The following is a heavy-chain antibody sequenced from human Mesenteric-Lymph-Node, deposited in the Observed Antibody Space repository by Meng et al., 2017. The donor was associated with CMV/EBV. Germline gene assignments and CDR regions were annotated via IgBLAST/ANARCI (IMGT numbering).Heavy chain of an antibody. CDR1: GFTFSNYA. V-gene: IGHV3-23*01. D-gene: IGHD6-19*01. J-gene: IGHJ1*01. CDR3: AKVLGGTENFQH. Sequence: CAASGFTFSNYAMSWVRQAPGKGLEWVSTISGSGGSTYYADSVKGRFTISIDNSKNTLYLQMNSLRAEDTAVYYCAKVLGGTENFQHWGQGTLVTVSS. CDR2: ISGSGGST.